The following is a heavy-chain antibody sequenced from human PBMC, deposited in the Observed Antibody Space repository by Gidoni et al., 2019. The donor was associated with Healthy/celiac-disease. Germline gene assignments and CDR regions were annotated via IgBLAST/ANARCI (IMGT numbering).Heavy chain of an antibody. D-gene: IGHD3-3*01. Sequence: QVQLQQWGAGLLKPSETLSLACAVYGGSFSGYYWSWIRQPPGKGLEWIGEINHSGSTNYNPSLKRRVTISVDTSKNQFSLKLSSVTAADTAVYYCARVIIDYDFWSGYYGTIDYWGQGTLVTVSS. CDR1: GGSFSGYY. V-gene: IGHV4-34*01. J-gene: IGHJ4*02. CDR2: INHSGST. CDR3: ARVIIDYDFWSGYYGTIDY.